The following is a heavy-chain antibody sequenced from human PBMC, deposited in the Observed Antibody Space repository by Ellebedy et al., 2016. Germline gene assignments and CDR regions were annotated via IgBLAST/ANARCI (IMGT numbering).Heavy chain of an antibody. V-gene: IGHV5-51*01. CDR1: GYSFSNCW. CDR3: ATHYGSGNFYYYGMDV. Sequence: GESLKISXKASGYSFSNCWIGWVRQMPGKGLEWMGVMYPRDSDIRYSPSFQGHVTISVDKSTSTAYLQWSSLKASDTAMYYCATHYGSGNFYYYGMDVWGQGTTVTVSS. J-gene: IGHJ6*02. D-gene: IGHD3-10*01. CDR2: MYPRDSDI.